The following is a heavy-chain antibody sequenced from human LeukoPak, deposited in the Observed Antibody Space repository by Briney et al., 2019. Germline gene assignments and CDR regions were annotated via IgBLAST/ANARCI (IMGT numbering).Heavy chain of an antibody. CDR3: AVTTVTISE. CDR2: IYYSGST. J-gene: IGHJ4*02. CDR1: GGSISSSSNY. Sequence: SETLSLTCTVSGGSISSSSNYWGWIRQPRGKGLVWIVSIYYSGSTYFDTSLKSRVTISADTSKNQCSLKLSSVTAADTAVYYCAVTTVTISEWGQGTLVTVSS. D-gene: IGHD4-17*01. V-gene: IGHV4-39*01.